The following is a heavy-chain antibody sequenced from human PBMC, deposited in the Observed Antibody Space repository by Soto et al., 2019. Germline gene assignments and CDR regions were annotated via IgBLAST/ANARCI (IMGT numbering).Heavy chain of an antibody. Sequence: ASVKVSCKASGFTFTDYYIHWVRQAPGQGLEWMGWINPNTGGTIYAEKFQGGVTMTRDTSLSTAYMELSSLRSDDTAVFYCARRGSCSMSTFPSNPYYFDYWGQGTLVTVSS. D-gene: IGHD2-2*01. CDR1: GFTFTDYY. V-gene: IGHV1-2*02. J-gene: IGHJ4*02. CDR3: ARRGSCSMSTFPSNPYYFDY. CDR2: INPNTGGT.